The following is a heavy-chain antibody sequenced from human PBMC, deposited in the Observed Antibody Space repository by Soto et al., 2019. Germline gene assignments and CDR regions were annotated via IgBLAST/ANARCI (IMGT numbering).Heavy chain of an antibody. CDR3: ARGRAARYYYDSSGYYLDY. J-gene: IGHJ4*02. D-gene: IGHD3-22*01. CDR2: INHSGST. V-gene: IGHV4-34*01. Sequence: TSETLSLTCAVYGGSFSGYYWSWIRQPPGKGLEWIGEINHSGSTNYNPSLKSRVTISVDTSKNQFSLKLSSVTAADTAVYYCARGRAARYYYDSSGYYLDYWGQGTLVTVSS. CDR1: GGSFSGYY.